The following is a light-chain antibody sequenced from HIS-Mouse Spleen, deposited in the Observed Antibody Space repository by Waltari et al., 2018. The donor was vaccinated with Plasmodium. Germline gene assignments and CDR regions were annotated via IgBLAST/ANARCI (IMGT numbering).Light chain of an antibody. J-gene: IGLJ3*02. CDR1: ALQPKY. V-gene: IGLV3-10*01. Sequence: SYELTQPPSVSVSPGQTARTTCSGDALQPKYASWYKQKSGQAPVLVIYEDSKRPSGIPERFSGSSSGTMATLTISGAQVEDEADYYCYSTDSSGNHRVFGGGTKLTVL. CDR2: EDS. CDR3: YSTDSSGNHRV.